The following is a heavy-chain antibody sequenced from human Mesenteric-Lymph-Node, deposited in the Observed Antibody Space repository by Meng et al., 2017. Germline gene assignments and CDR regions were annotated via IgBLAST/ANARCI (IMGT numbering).Heavy chain of an antibody. D-gene: IGHD6-13*01. Sequence: GGSLRLSCAASGFTFSSYEMNWVRQAPGKGLEWVSYISSSGSTIYYADSVKGRFTISRDNSKNTLYLQMNSLRAEDTAVYYCAKVSSSWDYYYYGMDVWGQGTTVTVS. CDR1: GFTFSSYE. CDR3: AKVSSSWDYYYYGMDV. J-gene: IGHJ6*02. V-gene: IGHV3-48*03. CDR2: ISSSGSTI.